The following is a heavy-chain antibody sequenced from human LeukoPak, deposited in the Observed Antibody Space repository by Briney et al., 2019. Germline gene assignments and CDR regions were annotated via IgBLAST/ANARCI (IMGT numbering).Heavy chain of an antibody. D-gene: IGHD4-23*01. CDR3: AKDRYNGGNSAVNAFDI. CDR2: ISWNSGSI. V-gene: IGHV3-9*03. Sequence: GGSLRLSCAASGFIVNGNYMSWVRQAPGKGLEWVSGISWNSGSIGYADSVKGRFTISRDNAKNSLYLQMNSLRAEDMALYYCAKDRYNGGNSAVNAFDIWGQGTMVTVSS. J-gene: IGHJ3*02. CDR1: GFIVNGNY.